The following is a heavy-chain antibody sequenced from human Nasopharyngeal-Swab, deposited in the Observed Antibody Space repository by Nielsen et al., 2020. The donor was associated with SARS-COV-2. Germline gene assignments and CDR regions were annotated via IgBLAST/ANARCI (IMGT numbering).Heavy chain of an antibody. Sequence: WIRQPPGKGLEWIGYIYYSGSTYYNPSLKSRVTISVDTSKNQFSLKLSSVTAADTAVYYCARDLQEYCSGLYYFDYWGQGTLVTVSS. CDR2: IYYSGST. CDR3: ARDLQEYCSGLYYFDY. J-gene: IGHJ4*02. D-gene: IGHD3-10*01. V-gene: IGHV4-30-4*01.